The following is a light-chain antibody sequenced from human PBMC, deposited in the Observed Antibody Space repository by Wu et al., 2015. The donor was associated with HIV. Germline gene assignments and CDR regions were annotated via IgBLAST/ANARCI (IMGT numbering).Light chain of an antibody. J-gene: IGKJ4*01. Sequence: EIVLTQSPGTLSLSPGERATLSCRASQSVTSNYLAWYQQKPGQAPRLLIYDASNRATGIPARFSGSGSGTDFTLTISSLEPEDFAVYYCQQRSNWLALTFGGGTKVEIK. CDR1: QSVTSNY. V-gene: IGKV3-11*01. CDR3: QQRSNWLALT. CDR2: DAS.